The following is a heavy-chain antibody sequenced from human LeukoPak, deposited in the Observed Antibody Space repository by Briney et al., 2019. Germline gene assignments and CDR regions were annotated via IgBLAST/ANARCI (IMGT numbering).Heavy chain of an antibody. Sequence: GASVKVSCKASGGTFSSYAISWVRQAPGQGLEWMGGIIPIFGTANYAQKFQGRVTITADESTSTAYMELSSLRSEDTAVYYCASAFSFGGSGIGPPADYWGQGTLVTVSS. CDR1: GGTFSSYA. V-gene: IGHV1-69*13. CDR2: IIPIFGTA. CDR3: ASAFSFGGSGIGPPADY. D-gene: IGHD3-10*01. J-gene: IGHJ4*02.